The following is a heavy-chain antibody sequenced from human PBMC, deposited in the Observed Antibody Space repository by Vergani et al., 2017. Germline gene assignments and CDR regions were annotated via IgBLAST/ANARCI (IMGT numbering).Heavy chain of an antibody. CDR2: IYYSGST. D-gene: IGHD6-19*01. J-gene: IGHJ5*02. Sequence: QLQLQESGPGLVKPSATLSLPCSVSGASIRSSNYYWGWIRQPPGKGLEWIASIYYSGSTYYNPSLKSRVTISVDTSKNQFSLKLGSVTAAATAVYFCARHSTVEWLVKLGWIDPWGQGILVTVSS. CDR1: GASIRSSNYY. CDR3: ARHSTVEWLVKLGWIDP. V-gene: IGHV4-39*01.